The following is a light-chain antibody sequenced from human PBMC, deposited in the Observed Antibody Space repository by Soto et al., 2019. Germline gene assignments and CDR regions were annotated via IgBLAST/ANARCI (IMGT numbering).Light chain of an antibody. J-gene: IGKJ4*01. Sequence: IVMTQSPATLSVSPGERATFSCRASQNIRTNLAWYQQKPGQVPRLLIYGASTRATGVPARFSGSGSGTEFILTISSLQSEDFEIYYCQQYNNWLLTFGGGTKVDTK. CDR3: QQYNNWLLT. CDR2: GAS. V-gene: IGKV3-15*01. CDR1: QNIRTN.